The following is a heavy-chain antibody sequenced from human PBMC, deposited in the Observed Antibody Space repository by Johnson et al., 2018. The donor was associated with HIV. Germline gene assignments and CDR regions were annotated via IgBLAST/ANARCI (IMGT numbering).Heavy chain of an antibody. CDR2: IQQEGSVK. CDR3: AGFYSSGWSDAFDI. Sequence: VQLVESGGGLVQPGGSLRLSCAGSGFTFSDYWMSWVRRAPGKGLEWVANIQQEGSVKYYVDSVKGRFTIARDNAKSSLYLQMNSLRAEDTAVYYCAGFYSSGWSDAFDIWGQGTMVTVSS. V-gene: IGHV3-7*01. J-gene: IGHJ3*02. D-gene: IGHD6-19*01. CDR1: GFTFSDYW.